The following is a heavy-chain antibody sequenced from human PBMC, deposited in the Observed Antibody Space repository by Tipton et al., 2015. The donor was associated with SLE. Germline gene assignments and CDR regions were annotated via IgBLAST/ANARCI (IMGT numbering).Heavy chain of an antibody. J-gene: IGHJ4*02. Sequence: SLRLSCAASGFTSSSYWMSWVRQAPGKGLEWVANIKQDGSEKYYVDSVKGRFTISRDNAKNSLYLQMNSLRAEDTAVYYCARVRKSIAAAGGYYFDYWGQGTLVTVSS. D-gene: IGHD6-13*01. CDR2: IKQDGSEK. CDR1: GFTSSSYW. CDR3: ARVRKSIAAAGGYYFDY. V-gene: IGHV3-7*01.